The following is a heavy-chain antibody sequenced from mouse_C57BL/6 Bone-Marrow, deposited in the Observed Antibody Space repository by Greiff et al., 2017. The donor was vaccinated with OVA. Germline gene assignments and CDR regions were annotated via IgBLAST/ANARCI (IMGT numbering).Heavy chain of an antibody. CDR1: GYIFTSYW. CDR2: IYPSDSET. V-gene: IGHV1-61*01. Sequence: QVQLQQPGAELVRPGSSVKLSCKASGYIFTSYWMDWVKQRPGQGLEWIGNIYPSDSETHYNQKFKDKATLTVDKSSSTAYMQLSSLTSEDSAVYYCARHYSLDYWGQGTTLTVSS. CDR3: ARHYSLDY. J-gene: IGHJ2*01. D-gene: IGHD2-12*01.